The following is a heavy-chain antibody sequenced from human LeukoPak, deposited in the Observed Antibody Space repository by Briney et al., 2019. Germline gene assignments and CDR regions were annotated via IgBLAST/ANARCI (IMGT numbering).Heavy chain of an antibody. D-gene: IGHD1/OR15-1a*01. CDR3: AKENTNAMDYFDY. CDR2: ISYDGRKD. J-gene: IGHJ4*02. Sequence: PGMSLRLSCAVSGFIFSNHGMPWVRQAPGKGLEWLSVISYDGRKDYYADSVKGRFTISRDNSKDTLYLQMNSLRAEDTALYYCAKENTNAMDYFDYWGQGTLVTVSS. CDR1: GFIFSNHG. V-gene: IGHV3-30*18.